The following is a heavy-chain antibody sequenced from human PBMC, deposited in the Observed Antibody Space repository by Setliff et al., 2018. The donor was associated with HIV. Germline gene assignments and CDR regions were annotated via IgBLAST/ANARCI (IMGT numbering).Heavy chain of an antibody. V-gene: IGHV3-23*01. CDR3: AKDSGPEGAPYSYYCMDV. CDR1: EFTFSTYA. Sequence: PGGSLRLSCAASEFTFSTYAMSWVSQAPGKGLEWVSVIGSNGGSTYYADSVKGRFTVSRDNSKNTLYLQMDSLRAEDTAVYYCAKDSGPEGAPYSYYCMDVWGQGTMVTAFS. CDR2: IGSNGGST. D-gene: IGHD5-12*01. J-gene: IGHJ6*02.